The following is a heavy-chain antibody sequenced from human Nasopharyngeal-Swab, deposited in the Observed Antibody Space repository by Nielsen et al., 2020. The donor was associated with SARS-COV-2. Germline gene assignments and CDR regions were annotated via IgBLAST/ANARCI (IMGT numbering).Heavy chain of an antibody. CDR2: ISYDGSNK. V-gene: IGHV3-30*18. CDR3: AKDPLYSGYDLRYYLDY. CDR1: GFTFSSYG. Sequence: LSLTCAASGFTFSSYGMHWVRQAPGKGLEWVAAISYDGSNKYYADSVKGRFTISRDNSKNTLYLQMNSLRAEDTAVYYCAKDPLYSGYDLRYYLDYWGQGTLVTVSS. J-gene: IGHJ4*02. D-gene: IGHD5-12*01.